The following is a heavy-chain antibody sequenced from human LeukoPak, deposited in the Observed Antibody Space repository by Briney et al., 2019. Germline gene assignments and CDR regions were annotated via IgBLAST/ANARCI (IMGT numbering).Heavy chain of an antibody. V-gene: IGHV1-46*01. CDR2: INPSGGST. J-gene: IGHJ3*02. Sequence: ASVKVSCKASGYTFTSYYMHWVRQAPGQGLEWMGIINPSGGSTSYAQKFQGRVTMTRDTSTSTVYMELSSLRSEDTAVYYCARDRRALWFGESDDAFDIWGQGTMVTASS. D-gene: IGHD3-10*01. CDR1: GYTFTSYY. CDR3: ARDRRALWFGESDDAFDI.